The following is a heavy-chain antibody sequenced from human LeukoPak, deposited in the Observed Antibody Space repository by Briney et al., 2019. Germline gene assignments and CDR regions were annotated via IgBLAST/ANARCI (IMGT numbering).Heavy chain of an antibody. CDR3: ARDSSRFLEWLSRSRGYFDY. J-gene: IGHJ4*02. CDR1: GYTFTSYF. V-gene: IGHV1-46*01. CDR2: INPSGGST. D-gene: IGHD3-3*01. Sequence: ASVKVSCKASGYTFTSYFMHWVRQAPGQGLEWMGIINPSGGSTSYAQKFQGRVTITRDTSASTAYMELSSLRSEDTAVYYCARDSSRFLEWLSRSRGYFDYWGQGTLVTVSS.